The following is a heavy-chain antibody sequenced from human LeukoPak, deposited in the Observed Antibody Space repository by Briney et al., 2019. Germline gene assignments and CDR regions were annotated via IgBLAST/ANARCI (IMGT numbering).Heavy chain of an antibody. Sequence: PGGSLRLSCTASGFAFSYENMNWVRQVPEKGLEWVSSISRAATYIHYADSVEGRFTISRDNSKNTLYLQMNSLRAEDTAVYYCANWGRERDYWGQGTLVTVSS. CDR1: GFAFSYEN. CDR3: ANWGRERDY. J-gene: IGHJ4*02. V-gene: IGHV3-21*04. CDR2: ISRAATYI. D-gene: IGHD7-27*01.